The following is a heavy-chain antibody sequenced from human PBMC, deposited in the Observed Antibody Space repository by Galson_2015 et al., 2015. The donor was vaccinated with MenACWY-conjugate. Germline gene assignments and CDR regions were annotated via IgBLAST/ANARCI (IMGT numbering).Heavy chain of an antibody. CDR2: INPNSGDT. J-gene: IGHJ4*02. CDR1: GYSFPGYY. CDR3: AKGYYDASGSSPFDY. D-gene: IGHD3-10*01. V-gene: IGHV1-2*04. Sequence: SVKVSCKASGYSFPGYYISWVRQAPGQGPEWMGWINPNSGDTNYAQKFQGWVTMTRDTSISTAYMELIRLTSDDTAVYYCAKGYYDASGSSPFDYWGQGTLVTVSS.